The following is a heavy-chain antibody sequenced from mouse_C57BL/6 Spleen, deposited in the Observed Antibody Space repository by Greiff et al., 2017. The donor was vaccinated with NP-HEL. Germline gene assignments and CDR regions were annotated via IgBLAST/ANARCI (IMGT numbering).Heavy chain of an antibody. Sequence: QVQLQQPGAELVMPGASVKLSCKASGYTFTSYWMHWVKQRPGQGLEWIGEIDPSDSYTNYNQKFKGKSTLTVDKSSSTAYRQLSSLTSEDSAVYYCAVTGTDWYFDVWGTGTTVTVSS. CDR3: AVTGTDWYFDV. CDR1: GYTFTSYW. J-gene: IGHJ1*03. CDR2: IDPSDSYT. V-gene: IGHV1-69*01. D-gene: IGHD4-1*01.